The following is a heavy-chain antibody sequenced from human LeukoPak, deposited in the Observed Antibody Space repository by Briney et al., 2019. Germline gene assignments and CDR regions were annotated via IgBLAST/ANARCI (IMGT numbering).Heavy chain of an antibody. CDR2: ISSSGST. Sequence: SETLSLTCTVSGTSISNSPYYWGWIRQPPGKGLEWIGRISSSGSTNYNPSLKSRVTISVDTSKNQFSLKLSSVTAADTAVYFCARGPYSYDSSGAFDIWGQGTMVTVSS. CDR1: GTSISNSPYY. CDR3: ARGPYSYDSSGAFDI. V-gene: IGHV4-39*07. J-gene: IGHJ3*02. D-gene: IGHD3-22*01.